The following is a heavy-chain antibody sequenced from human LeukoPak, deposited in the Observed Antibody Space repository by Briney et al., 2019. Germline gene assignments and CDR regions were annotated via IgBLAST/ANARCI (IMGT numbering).Heavy chain of an antibody. CDR1: GFSLSSYG. CDR3: AKSGASPLYHMDV. V-gene: IGHV3-23*01. J-gene: IGHJ6*03. CDR2: ITGSDTTA. Sequence: SGGSLRLSCAASGFSLSSYGVNWVRQAPGKGLEWVSGITGSDTTAYHAGSVRGRFTISRADSKNTLYLQMSSLRVDDTAIHYCAKSGASPLYHMDVWGRGATVTVSS. D-gene: IGHD1-26*01.